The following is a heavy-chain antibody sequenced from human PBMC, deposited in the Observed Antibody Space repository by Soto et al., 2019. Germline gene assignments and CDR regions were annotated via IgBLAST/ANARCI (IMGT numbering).Heavy chain of an antibody. CDR2: IKQDGSEK. CDR3: VTDLPRYYGYGTCEY. D-gene: IGHD3-10*01. J-gene: IGHJ4*02. V-gene: IGHV3-7*03. Sequence: GGSLRLSCAASGFTFSRYWMNWVRQAPGKGLQWVANIKQDGSEKYYADSVKGRFTISRDNSKNTLYLHMNNLSADDTAVFYCVTDLPRYYGYGTCEYWGLGTLVTVSS. CDR1: GFTFSRYW.